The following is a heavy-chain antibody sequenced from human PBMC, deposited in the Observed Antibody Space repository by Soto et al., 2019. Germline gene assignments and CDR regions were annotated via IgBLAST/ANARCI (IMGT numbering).Heavy chain of an antibody. CDR3: TSDTFGLRDT. CDR1: GFTFSHYW. J-gene: IGHJ5*02. V-gene: IGHV3-74*01. D-gene: IGHD3-16*01. Sequence: GGSLRLSCAASGFTFSHYWMHWVRQTPGKGLVWVSRINPAGTITNYADSVEGRFTISRDNADSALFLQMNSLSAEDTAIYYCTSDTFGLRDTWGQGTLVTVSS. CDR2: INPAGTIT.